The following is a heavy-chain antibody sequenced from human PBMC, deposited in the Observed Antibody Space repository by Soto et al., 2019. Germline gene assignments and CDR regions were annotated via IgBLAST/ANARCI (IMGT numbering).Heavy chain of an antibody. J-gene: IGHJ6*02. CDR1: GFTFSSYS. D-gene: IGHD5-12*01. Sequence: EVQLVESGGGLVKPGGSLRLSCAASGFTFSSYSMNWVRQAPGKGLEWVSSISSSSSYIYYAYSVMARSTISRDNANNSLYLEMNSLRAEDTAVYYCARVGSGHMTYGMDVWGQGTTVTVSS. V-gene: IGHV3-21*01. CDR2: ISSSSSYI. CDR3: ARVGSGHMTYGMDV.